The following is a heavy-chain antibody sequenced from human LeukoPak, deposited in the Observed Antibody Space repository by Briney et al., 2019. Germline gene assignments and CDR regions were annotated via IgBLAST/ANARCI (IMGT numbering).Heavy chain of an antibody. J-gene: IGHJ3*02. CDR3: ARYCSGGSCYGSSGYYHDAFDI. D-gene: IGHD2-15*01. CDR1: GGSFSGYY. V-gene: IGHV4-34*01. CDR2: INHSGST. Sequence: SETLSLTCAVYGGSFSGYYWSWIRQPPGKGLEWIGEINHSGSTNYNPSLKSRVTISVDTSKNQFSLKLSSVTAADTAVYYCARYCSGGSCYGSSGYYHDAFDIWGQGTMVTVSS.